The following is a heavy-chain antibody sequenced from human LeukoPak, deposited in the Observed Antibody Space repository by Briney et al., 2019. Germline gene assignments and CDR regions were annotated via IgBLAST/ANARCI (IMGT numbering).Heavy chain of an antibody. J-gene: IGHJ4*02. V-gene: IGHV1-69*13. Sequence: ASVKVSCKASGGTFSSYAISWVRQAPGQGLEWMGGIIPIFGTANYAQKFQGRVTITADESTSTAYMELSSPRSEDTAVYYCAITIFGVVTFDYWGQGTLVTVSS. CDR2: IIPIFGTA. CDR3: AITIFGVVTFDY. CDR1: GGTFSSYA. D-gene: IGHD3-3*01.